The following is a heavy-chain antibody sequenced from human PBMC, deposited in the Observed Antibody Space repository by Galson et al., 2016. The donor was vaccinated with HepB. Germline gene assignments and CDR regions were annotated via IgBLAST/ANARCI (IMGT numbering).Heavy chain of an antibody. CDR3: ARAGGGWLQPYYHYMDV. D-gene: IGHD5-24*01. CDR1: EGTFRRYG. J-gene: IGHJ6*03. CDR2: TIPIFATA. Sequence: SVKVSCKASEGTFRRYGISWVRQAPGQGLEWMGGTIPIFATANYAQKFQGRVTITADESTSTVYMELISLRYEDTAGYYCARAGGGWLQPYYHYMDVWGKGTTVTVSS. V-gene: IGHV1-69*13.